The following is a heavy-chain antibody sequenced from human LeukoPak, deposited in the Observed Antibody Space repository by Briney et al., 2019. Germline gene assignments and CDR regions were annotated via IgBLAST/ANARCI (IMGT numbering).Heavy chain of an antibody. J-gene: IGHJ4*02. CDR1: GFTFSDYW. Sequence: GGSLRLSCAASGFTFSDYWMTWVRQAPGSGLEWVANIKEDGGETYYLDSVKGRFTISRDDANNSLSLQMNSLRAEDTAVYYCARASAPDRVATTAVDNWGQGTLVTVS. V-gene: IGHV3-7*04. CDR3: ARASAPDRVATTAVDN. D-gene: IGHD5-12*01. CDR2: IKEDGGET.